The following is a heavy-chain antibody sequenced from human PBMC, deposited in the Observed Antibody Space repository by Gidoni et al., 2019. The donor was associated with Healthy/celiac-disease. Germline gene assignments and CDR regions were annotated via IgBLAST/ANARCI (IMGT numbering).Heavy chain of an antibody. D-gene: IGHD3-16*02. J-gene: IGHJ3*02. V-gene: IGHV3-48*04. Sequence: EVQLVESGGGLVQPGGSLRLSCAASGFTFSSYSMTWVRQSPGKGLEWVSYISSSSSTIYYADSVKGRFTISRDNAKNSLYLQMNSLRAEDTAVYYCARERRRDPREYDYVWGSYRSDAFDIWGQGTMVTVSS. CDR1: GFTFSSYS. CDR3: ARERRRDPREYDYVWGSYRSDAFDI. CDR2: ISSSSSTI.